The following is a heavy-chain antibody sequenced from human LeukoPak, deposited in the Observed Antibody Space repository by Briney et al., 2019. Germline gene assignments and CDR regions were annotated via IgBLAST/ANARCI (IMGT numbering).Heavy chain of an antibody. CDR3: AKHSSSWYPNTPIDY. CDR1: GFTFSSYA. J-gene: IGHJ4*02. Sequence: GGSLRLSCAASGFTFSSYAMSWVRQAPGKGLEWVSAISGSGGSTYYADSVKGRFTISRDNSKNTLYLQTNSLRVEDTAVYYCAKHSSSWYPNTPIDYWGQGALVTVSS. V-gene: IGHV3-23*01. D-gene: IGHD6-13*01. CDR2: ISGSGGST.